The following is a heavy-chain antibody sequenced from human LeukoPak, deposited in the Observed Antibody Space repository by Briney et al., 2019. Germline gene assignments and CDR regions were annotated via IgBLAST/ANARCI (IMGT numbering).Heavy chain of an antibody. CDR2: VDHGGIT. Sequence: SGTLSLTCAVYGGSFSSYYWSWIRQPPGRGLEWIGDVDHGGITNCNPSLKSRVTISVDTSKNQFSLTLRSVTAADTAVYYCAGLQGHSYYYMDVWGRGTTVTVSS. V-gene: IGHV4-34*01. J-gene: IGHJ6*03. CDR1: GGSFSSYY. CDR3: AGLQGHSYYYMDV.